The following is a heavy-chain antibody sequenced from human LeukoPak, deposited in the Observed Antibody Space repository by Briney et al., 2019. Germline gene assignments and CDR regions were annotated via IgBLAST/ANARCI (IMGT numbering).Heavy chain of an antibody. J-gene: IGHJ4*02. CDR1: GYTFTSYG. D-gene: IGHD3-10*01. CDR2: ISAYNGNT. CDR3: ARVSSDSGSLNY. V-gene: IGHV1-18*01. Sequence: EASVTVSFKASGYTFTSYGISWVRQAPGQGLEWMGWISAYNGNTNYAQKLQGRVTMTTDTSTSTAYMELRSLRSDDTAVYYCARVSSDSGSLNYWGQGTLVTVSS.